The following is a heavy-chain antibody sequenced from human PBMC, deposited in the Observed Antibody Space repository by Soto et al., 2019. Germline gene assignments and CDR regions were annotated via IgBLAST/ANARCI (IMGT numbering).Heavy chain of an antibody. J-gene: IGHJ2*01. CDR2: IWNDGTKK. CDR1: GFTLSDHY. V-gene: IGHV3-33*08. CDR3: VRGIPSQYTSDWLYWYFDL. Sequence: VQLVESGGGLVQPGGSLRLSCAGSGFTLSDHYIDWVRQAPGKGLEWVALIWNDGTKKYYMDSVKGRFIISRDNSLKTLHLQMDSLRAEDAAVYFCVRGIPSQYTSDWLYWYFDLWGRGTQVTVSA. D-gene: IGHD6-25*01.